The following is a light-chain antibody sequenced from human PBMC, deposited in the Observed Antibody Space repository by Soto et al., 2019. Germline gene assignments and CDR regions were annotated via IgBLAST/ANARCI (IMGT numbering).Light chain of an antibody. CDR2: DAA. J-gene: IGKJ2*01. CDR3: QQYNSYLYT. V-gene: IGKV1-5*01. Sequence: DIEMTQSPSTLSASVGDRVTITCRASQSISTWLAWYQQKPGKAPNLLIYDAANLESGVPSRFSGSGTGTEFTLTLSCLQPDDFATYYCQQYNSYLYTFGQGTKLEIK. CDR1: QSISTW.